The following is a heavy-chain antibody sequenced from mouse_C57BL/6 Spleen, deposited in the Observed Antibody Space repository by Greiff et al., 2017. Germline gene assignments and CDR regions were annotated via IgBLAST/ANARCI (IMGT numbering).Heavy chain of an antibody. V-gene: IGHV5-16*01. D-gene: IGHD2-2*01. J-gene: IGHJ4*01. Sequence: DVQLVESEGGLVQPGSSMKLSCTASGFTFSDYYMAWVRQVPEKGLEWVANINYDGSSTYYLDSLKSRFIISRDNAKNILYLQMSSLKSEDTATYYCAREGGYGYDNAMDYWGQGTSVTVSS. CDR1: GFTFSDYY. CDR2: INYDGSST. CDR3: AREGGYGYDNAMDY.